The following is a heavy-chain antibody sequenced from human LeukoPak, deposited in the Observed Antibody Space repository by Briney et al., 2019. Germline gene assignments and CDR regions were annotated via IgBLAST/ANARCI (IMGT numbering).Heavy chain of an antibody. D-gene: IGHD1-1*01. CDR2: IYYSGST. CDR3: AREPYVDNLGDYFDY. V-gene: IGHV4-59*01. J-gene: IGHJ4*02. CDR1: GGSISSYY. Sequence: SETLSLTCTVSGGSISSYYWSWIRQPPGKGLEWIGYIYYSGSTNYNPSLKSRVTISVDTSKNQFSLKLSSVTAADTAVYYCAREPYVDNLGDYFDYWGQGPLVTVSS.